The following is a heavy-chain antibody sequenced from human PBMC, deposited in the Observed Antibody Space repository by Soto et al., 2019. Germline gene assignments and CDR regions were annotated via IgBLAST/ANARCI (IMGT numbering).Heavy chain of an antibody. CDR3: ARGVAGPLHWFDP. V-gene: IGHV1-3*01. D-gene: IGHD6-19*01. Sequence: ASVKVSCKASGYTFTSYAMQWVRQAPGQRLEWMGWINAGNGNTKYSQKFQGRVTITRDTSASTAYMELSSLRSEDTAVYYCARGVAGPLHWFDPWGQGTLVTASS. CDR2: INAGNGNT. CDR1: GYTFTSYA. J-gene: IGHJ5*02.